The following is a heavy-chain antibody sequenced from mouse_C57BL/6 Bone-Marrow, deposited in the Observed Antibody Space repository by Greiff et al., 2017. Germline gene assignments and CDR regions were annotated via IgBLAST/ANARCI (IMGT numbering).Heavy chain of an antibody. CDR1: GFSLSTSGMG. V-gene: IGHV8-12*01. D-gene: IGHD1-1*01. CDR2: IYWDDDK. CDR3: ARREYYGSYAMDY. J-gene: IGHJ4*01. Sequence: QVTLKECGPGILQSSQTLSLTCSFSGFSLSTSGMGVSWIRQPSGKGLEWLAHIYWDDDKRYNPSLKSRLTTSKDTSRNQVFLKITSVDTADTATYYCARREYYGSYAMDYWGQGTSVTVSS.